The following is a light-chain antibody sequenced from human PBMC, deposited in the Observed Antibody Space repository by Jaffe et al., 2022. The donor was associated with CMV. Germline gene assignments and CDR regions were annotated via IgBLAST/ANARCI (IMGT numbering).Light chain of an antibody. Sequence: DIQMTQSPSSLSASVGDRVTITCRAGHSISDYLHWYQQKPGKAPKLLIYAASNLQSGVPSRFSGSGSGTDFTLTINSLQPEDFATYYCQQSYITPGTFGQGTKVEIK. CDR1: HSISDY. CDR2: AAS. V-gene: IGKV1-39*01. J-gene: IGKJ1*01. CDR3: QQSYITPGT.